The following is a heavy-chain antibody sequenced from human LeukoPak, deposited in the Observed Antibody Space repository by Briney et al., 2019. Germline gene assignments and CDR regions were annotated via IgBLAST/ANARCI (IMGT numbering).Heavy chain of an antibody. CDR2: ITSSSNVI. CDR1: GFTFSSCD. V-gene: IGHV3-48*02. Sequence: GGSLRLSCAASGFTFSSCDMNWVRQAPGKGLEWVSYITSSSNVIYYADTVKGRFTISRDNAKNSLFLQTNSLRDEDTAVYYCVRDSPMAIFDYCGQGALVTVSS. CDR3: VRDSPMAIFDY. J-gene: IGHJ4*02. D-gene: IGHD5-24*01.